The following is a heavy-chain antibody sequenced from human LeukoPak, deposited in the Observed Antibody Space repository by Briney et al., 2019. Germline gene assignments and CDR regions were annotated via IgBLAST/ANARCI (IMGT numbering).Heavy chain of an antibody. CDR1: GGSISSGSYY. CDR2: IYTSGST. D-gene: IGHD2-21*01. CDR3: ARGIVDVKSIGEGYWAGPRLIVFDI. Sequence: PSQTLSLTCTVSGGSISSGSYYWSWIRQPAGKGLEWIGRIYTSGSTNYNPSLKSRVTISVDTSKNQFSLKLSSVTAADTAVYYCARGIVDVKSIGEGYWAGPRLIVFDIWGQGTMVTVSS. V-gene: IGHV4-61*02. J-gene: IGHJ3*02.